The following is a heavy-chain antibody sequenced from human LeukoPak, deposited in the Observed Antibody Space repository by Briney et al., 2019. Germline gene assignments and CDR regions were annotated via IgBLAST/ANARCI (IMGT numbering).Heavy chain of an antibody. CDR3: AKDYYYDSSGYPLLFDY. CDR1: GFTFSSYA. Sequence: GGSLRLSCAASGFTFSSYAMSWVRQAPGKGLEWVPAISGSGGSTYYADSVKGRFTISRDNSKNTLYLQMNSLRAEDTAVYYCAKDYYYDSSGYPLLFDYWGQGTLVTVSS. V-gene: IGHV3-23*01. J-gene: IGHJ4*02. D-gene: IGHD3-22*01. CDR2: ISGSGGST.